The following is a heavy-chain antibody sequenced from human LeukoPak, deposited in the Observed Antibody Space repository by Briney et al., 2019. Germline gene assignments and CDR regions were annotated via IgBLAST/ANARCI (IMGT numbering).Heavy chain of an antibody. CDR1: GGSFSGYY. Sequence: SETLSLNCAVYGGSFSGYYWSWIRHPPGKGLEWTGEINHSGSTNYNPSLKSRVTISVDTSKNQFSLKLSSVTAADTAVYYCAREEKQQLAQGYYFDYWGQGTLVTVSS. D-gene: IGHD6-13*01. V-gene: IGHV4-34*01. J-gene: IGHJ4*02. CDR2: INHSGST. CDR3: AREEKQQLAQGYYFDY.